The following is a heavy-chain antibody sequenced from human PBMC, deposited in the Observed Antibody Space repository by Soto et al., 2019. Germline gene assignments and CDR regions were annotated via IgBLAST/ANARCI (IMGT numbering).Heavy chain of an antibody. CDR1: GYTFTSYG. D-gene: IGHD3-10*01. V-gene: IGHV1-18*01. Sequence: QVQLVQSGAEVKKPGASVKVSCKASGYTFTSYGISWVRQAPGQGLEWMGWISAYNGNTNYAQKLQGRVTMTTDTSTSTAYMELRSLRSDVTAVYYCARLHYYGSGSYGGYYYGMDVWGQGTTVTVSS. CDR2: ISAYNGNT. CDR3: ARLHYYGSGSYGGYYYGMDV. J-gene: IGHJ6*02.